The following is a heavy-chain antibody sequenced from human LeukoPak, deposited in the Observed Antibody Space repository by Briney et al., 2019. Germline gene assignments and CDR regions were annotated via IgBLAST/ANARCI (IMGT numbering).Heavy chain of an antibody. CDR2: INTDTGNP. J-gene: IGHJ6*03. V-gene: IGHV7-4-1*02. Sequence: RASVKVSCKASGYTFTGYYMHWVRQAPGQGLEWMGWINTDTGNPTYAQGFTGRFVFSLDTSVSTTYLQISSLKPEDTAVYYCARGIGIGTVLMVHGNMDVWGKGTTVTVSS. CDR3: ARGIGIGTVLMVHGNMDV. CDR1: GYTFTGYY. D-gene: IGHD2-8*01.